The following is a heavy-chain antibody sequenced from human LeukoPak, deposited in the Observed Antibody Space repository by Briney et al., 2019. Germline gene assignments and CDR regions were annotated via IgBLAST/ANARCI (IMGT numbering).Heavy chain of an antibody. V-gene: IGHV4-59*01. D-gene: IGHD3-16*01. CDR1: GGSTSSYY. CDR3: ARLPGRGSYFDY. Sequence: SETLSLTCTVSGGSTSSYYWSWIRQPPGKGLEWIGYIYYSGSTNYNPSLKSRVTISVDTSKNQFSLKLSSVTAADTAVYYCARLPGRGSYFDYWGQGTLVTVSS. J-gene: IGHJ4*02. CDR2: IYYSGST.